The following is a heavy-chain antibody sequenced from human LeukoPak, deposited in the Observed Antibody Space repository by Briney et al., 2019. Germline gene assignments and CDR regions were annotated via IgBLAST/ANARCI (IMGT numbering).Heavy chain of an antibody. CDR2: ISSSSSYT. V-gene: IGHV3-11*03. Sequence: GGSLRLSCAASGLTFSDYYMSWIRQAPGKGLEWVSYISSSSSYTNYADSVKGRFTISRDNAKNSLYLQMNSLRAEDTAVYYCARPGYSYGLDYWGQGTLVTVSS. J-gene: IGHJ4*02. D-gene: IGHD5-18*01. CDR3: ARPGYSYGLDY. CDR1: GLTFSDYY.